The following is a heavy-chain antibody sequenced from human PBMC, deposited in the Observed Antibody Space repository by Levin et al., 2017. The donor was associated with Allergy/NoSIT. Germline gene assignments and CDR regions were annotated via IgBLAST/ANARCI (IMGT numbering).Heavy chain of an antibody. CDR1: GFTVSSNY. CDR2: IYSGGST. Sequence: GESLKISCAASGFTVSSNYMSWVRQAPGKGLEWVSVIYSGGSTYYADSVKGRFTISRDNSKNTLYLQMISLRAEDTAVYYCARGFGELLPNFQHWGQGTLVTVSS. J-gene: IGHJ1*01. D-gene: IGHD3-10*01. CDR3: ARGFGELLPNFQH. V-gene: IGHV3-66*01.